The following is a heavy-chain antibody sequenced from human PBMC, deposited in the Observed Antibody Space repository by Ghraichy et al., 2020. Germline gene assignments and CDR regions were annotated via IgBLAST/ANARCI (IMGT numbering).Heavy chain of an antibody. CDR1: GFTFSSYW. CDR2: IKQDGSEK. J-gene: IGHJ6*02. D-gene: IGHD6-13*01. Sequence: GESLNISCAASGFTFSSYWMSWVRQAPGKGLEWVANIKQDGSEKYYVDSVKGRFTISRDNAKKSLYLQMNSLRAEDTAVYYCARNSSSWFYYYYYGMDVWGQGTTVTVSS. V-gene: IGHV3-7*03. CDR3: ARNSSSWFYYYYYGMDV.